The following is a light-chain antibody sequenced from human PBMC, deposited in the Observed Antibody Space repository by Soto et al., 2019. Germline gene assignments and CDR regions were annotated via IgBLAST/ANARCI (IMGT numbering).Light chain of an antibody. Sequence: DIQMSQSPSSLSASVGDSVNITCRASETSIDYLNWYQPQPGEAPKLLIFSASSLHSGVPSRFRGSGSGTHFTLTISSLQPEDFATYFCQQSFSAHRTFGQGTKLQAK. V-gene: IGKV1-39*01. CDR3: QQSFSAHRT. CDR2: SAS. J-gene: IGKJ2*01. CDR1: ETSIDY.